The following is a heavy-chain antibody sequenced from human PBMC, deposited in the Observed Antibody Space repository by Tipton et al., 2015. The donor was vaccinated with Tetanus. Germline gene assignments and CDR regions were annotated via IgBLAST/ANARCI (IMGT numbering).Heavy chain of an antibody. Sequence: TLSLTCTVSGGSISSGGYYWSWIRQHPGKGLEWIGYIYYSGSTYYNPSLKSRVTISVDTSKNQFSLKLSSVTAADTAVYYCARDRSREPDYGDYRGDPTYYYGMDVWGQGTTVTVSS. V-gene: IGHV4-31*03. D-gene: IGHD4-17*01. CDR3: ARDRSREPDYGDYRGDPTYYYGMDV. CDR2: IYYSGST. J-gene: IGHJ6*02. CDR1: GGSISSGGYY.